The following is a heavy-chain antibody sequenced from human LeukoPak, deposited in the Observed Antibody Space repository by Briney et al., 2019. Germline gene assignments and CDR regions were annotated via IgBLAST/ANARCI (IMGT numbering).Heavy chain of an antibody. Sequence: KFQGRVTITRDTSASTAYMELSSLRSEDTAVYYCARGSRWKSAFWFDPWGQGTLVTVSS. CDR3: ARGSRWKSAFWFDP. V-gene: IGHV1-3*01. D-gene: IGHD4-23*01. J-gene: IGHJ5*02.